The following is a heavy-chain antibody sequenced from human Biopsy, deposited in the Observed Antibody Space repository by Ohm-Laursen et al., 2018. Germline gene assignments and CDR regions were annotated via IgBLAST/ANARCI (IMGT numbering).Heavy chain of an antibody. CDR2: VDHSGAT. D-gene: IGHD3-3*01. CDR3: ARHDLSDFWSGYPNFFDR. V-gene: IGHV4-39*01. Sequence: SQTLSLTCTLSGGSITSRTHYWGWLRQTPGKGLEWIGTVDHSGATYSNPSLKNRAIISVDTSKNQFSLSLKTVTAADTAVYYCARHDLSDFWSGYPNFFDRWGQGTLVTVSS. J-gene: IGHJ5*02. CDR1: GGSITSRTHY.